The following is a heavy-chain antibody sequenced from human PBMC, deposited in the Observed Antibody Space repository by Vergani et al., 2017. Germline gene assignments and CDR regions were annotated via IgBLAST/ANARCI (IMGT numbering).Heavy chain of an antibody. V-gene: IGHV4-38-2*01. CDR1: GYSISSGYY. CDR2: IYHSGST. CDR3: ARYGDCSCLL. D-gene: IGHD4-17*01. Sequence: QVQLQESGPGLVKPSETLSLTCAVSGYSISSGYYWGWIRQPPGKGLEWIGNIYHSGSTYYNPSLKSRVTISRDTSKNQFSLKLSSVTATDTAVYYCARYGDCSCLLWGRGSPVTGSS. J-gene: IGHJ2*01.